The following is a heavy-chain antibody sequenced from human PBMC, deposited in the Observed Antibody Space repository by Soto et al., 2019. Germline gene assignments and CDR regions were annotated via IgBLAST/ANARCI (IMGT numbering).Heavy chain of an antibody. D-gene: IGHD1-1*01. CDR3: AAGGTRWLHPPFDY. CDR1: GHNLTELS. J-gene: IGHJ4*02. Sequence: QVQLVQSGAEVKKPGASVKVSCKVSGHNLTELSMHWARQAPGKGLEWMGGFDPEDGETISSQKFQGRVTMTEDTSTDSTFLELSSLRSEDTAVYYCAAGGTRWLHPPFDYWGQGTLVTISS. V-gene: IGHV1-24*01. CDR2: FDPEDGET.